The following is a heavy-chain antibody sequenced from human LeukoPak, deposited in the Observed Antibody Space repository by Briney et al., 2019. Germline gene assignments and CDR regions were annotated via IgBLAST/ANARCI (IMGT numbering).Heavy chain of an antibody. CDR2: INHSGST. V-gene: IGHV4-34*01. CDR1: GGSFSGYY. Sequence: SETLSLTCAVYGGSFSGYYWSWIRQPPGKGLEWIGEINHSGSTNYNPSLKSRVTISVDTSKNQFSLKLSSVTAADTAVYYCARVIDYYDSSGFDYWGQGTLVTVSP. J-gene: IGHJ4*02. CDR3: ARVIDYYDSSGFDY. D-gene: IGHD3-22*01.